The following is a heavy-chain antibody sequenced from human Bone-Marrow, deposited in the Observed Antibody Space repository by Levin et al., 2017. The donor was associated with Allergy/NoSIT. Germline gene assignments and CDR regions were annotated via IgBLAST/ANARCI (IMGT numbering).Heavy chain of an antibody. Sequence: SQTLSLTCTVSGGSISSGYYYWTWIRQHPGRGLEWIGYISYSGDTYYNPSLESRVTISGDMSKNQFSLKLTSVTAADTAVYYCARDQRRKNNWNDSFDYWGQGILITVSS. D-gene: IGHD1-20*01. CDR2: ISYSGDT. J-gene: IGHJ4*02. CDR3: ARDQRRKNNWNDSFDY. V-gene: IGHV4-31*03. CDR1: GGSISSGYYY.